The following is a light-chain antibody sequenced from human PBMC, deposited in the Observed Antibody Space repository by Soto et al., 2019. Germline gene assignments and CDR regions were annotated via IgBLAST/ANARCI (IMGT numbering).Light chain of an antibody. Sequence: QSALTQPASVSGSPGQSITISCTGTSSDVGGYNYVSWCQQHPGKAPKLMIYDVSNRPSGVSNRFSGSKSGNTASLTISGLQAEDKADYYCSSYTSSSTYVFGTGTQLTVL. CDR3: SSYTSSSTYV. V-gene: IGLV2-14*01. CDR2: DVS. CDR1: SSDVGGYNY. J-gene: IGLJ1*01.